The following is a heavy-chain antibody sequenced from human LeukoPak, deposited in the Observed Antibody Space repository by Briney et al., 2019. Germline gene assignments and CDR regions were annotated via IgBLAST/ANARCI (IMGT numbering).Heavy chain of an antibody. Sequence: SVKVSCKASGGTFSSYAISWVRQAPGQGLEWMGGIIPIFGTANYAQKFQGRVTITADKSTSTAYMELSSLRSEDTAVYYCARDEYSYGYDGALCNWGQGTLVTVSS. CDR3: ARDEYSYGYDGALCN. D-gene: IGHD5-18*01. CDR1: GGTFSSYA. CDR2: IIPIFGTA. J-gene: IGHJ4*02. V-gene: IGHV1-69*06.